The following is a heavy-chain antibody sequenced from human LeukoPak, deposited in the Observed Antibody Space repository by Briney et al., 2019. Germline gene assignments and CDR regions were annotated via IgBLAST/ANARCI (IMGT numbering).Heavy chain of an antibody. J-gene: IGHJ5*02. Sequence: TVKLSCNPSGYTFASYGISWVRQAPGQGLEWMGWISAYNGDTNYAQKLQGRVTMTTDTSTSTAYMELRSLRSDDTAVYYCARDFGQNWFDPWGQGTLVTVSS. CDR3: ARDFGQNWFDP. V-gene: IGHV1-18*01. CDR2: ISAYNGDT. D-gene: IGHD3-10*01. CDR1: GYTFASYG.